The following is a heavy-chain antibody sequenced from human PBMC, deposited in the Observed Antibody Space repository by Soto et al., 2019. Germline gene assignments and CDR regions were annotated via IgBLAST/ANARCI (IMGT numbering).Heavy chain of an antibody. CDR1: GGSFSGYY. CDR2: INHSGST. V-gene: IGHV4-34*01. D-gene: IGHD2-21*02. J-gene: IGHJ6*02. CDR3: ARGVVTPWDYYYYYGMDV. Sequence: SETLSLTCAVYGGSFSGYYWSWIRQPPGKGLEWIGEINHSGSTNYNPSLKSRVTISVDTSKNQFSLKLSSVTAADTAVYYCARGVVTPWDYYYYYGMDVWGQGTTVTVSS.